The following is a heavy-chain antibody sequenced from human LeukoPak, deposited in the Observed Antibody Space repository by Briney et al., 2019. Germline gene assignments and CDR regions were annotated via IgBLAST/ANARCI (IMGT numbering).Heavy chain of an antibody. CDR2: IDDSGST. Sequence: PSETLSLTCSVSGASISGSDYSWAWIRQPPGKGLEWIGTIDDSGSTYYNPSLKSRLTMSVDTSKNQFSLNLNSVNAADTALYYCARNVASLNSNGFYYFDYWGQGSLLIVSS. D-gene: IGHD6-19*01. CDR1: GASISGSDYS. V-gene: IGHV4-39*01. CDR3: ARNVASLNSNGFYYFDY. J-gene: IGHJ4*02.